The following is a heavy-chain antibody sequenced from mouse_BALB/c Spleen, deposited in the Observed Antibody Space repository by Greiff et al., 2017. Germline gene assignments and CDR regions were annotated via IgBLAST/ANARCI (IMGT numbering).Heavy chain of an antibody. CDR2: ISSGGST. J-gene: IGHJ4*01. Sequence: EVKLVESGGGLVKPGGSLKLSCAASGFTFSSYAMSWVRQTPEKRLEWVASISSGGSTYYPDSVKGRFTISRDNARNILYLQMSSLRSEDTAMYYCARVDVGYYGSSYAVDYWGQGTSVTVSA. CDR3: ARVDVGYYGSSYAVDY. D-gene: IGHD1-1*01. V-gene: IGHV5-6-5*01. CDR1: GFTFSSYA.